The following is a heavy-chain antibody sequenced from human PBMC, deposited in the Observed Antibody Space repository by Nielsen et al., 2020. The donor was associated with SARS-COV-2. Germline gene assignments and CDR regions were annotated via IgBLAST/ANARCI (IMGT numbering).Heavy chain of an antibody. D-gene: IGHD2-2*01. CDR2: IMLSGST. CDR3: AGDWEYYRSAHGVDY. J-gene: IGHJ4*02. Sequence: WETLSLTCAAYGGSFSGYYWSWIRQPPGKGLEWIGEIMLSGSTNYNPSLKSRVTTSVDTSKNKISLKLSYVTAAEPAVYYCAGDWEYYRSAHGVDYWGQGTLVTVSS. CDR1: GGSFSGYY. V-gene: IGHV4-34*12.